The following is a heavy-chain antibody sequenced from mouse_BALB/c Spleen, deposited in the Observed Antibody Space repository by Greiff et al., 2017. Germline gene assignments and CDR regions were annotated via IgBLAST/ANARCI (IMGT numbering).Heavy chain of an antibody. CDR2: INSNGGST. Sequence: EVMLVESGGGLVQPGGSLKLSCAASGFTFSSYGMSWVRQTPDKRLELVATINSNGGSTYYPDSVKGRFTISRDNAKNTLYLQMSSLKSEDTAMYYCARDLYYGYPAWFAYWGQGTLVTVSA. CDR1: GFTFSSYG. CDR3: ARDLYYGYPAWFAY. D-gene: IGHD2-2*01. V-gene: IGHV5-6-3*01. J-gene: IGHJ3*01.